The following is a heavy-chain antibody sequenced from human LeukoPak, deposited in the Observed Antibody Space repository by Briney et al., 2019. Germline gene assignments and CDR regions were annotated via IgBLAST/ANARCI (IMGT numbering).Heavy chain of an antibody. D-gene: IGHD1-26*01. CDR1: GFTFSSYG. J-gene: IGHJ3*02. V-gene: IGHV3-33*08. Sequence: GGSLRLSCAASGFTFSSYGIHWVRQAPGKGLEWVAVIWYDGSNKYYADSVKGRFTISRDNSKNTLYLQMNGLRAEDTAVYYCARDWDLNAFDIWGQGTMVIVSS. CDR3: ARDWDLNAFDI. CDR2: IWYDGSNK.